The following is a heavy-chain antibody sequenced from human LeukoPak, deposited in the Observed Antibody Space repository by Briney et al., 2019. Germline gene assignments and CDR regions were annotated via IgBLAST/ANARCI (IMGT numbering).Heavy chain of an antibody. V-gene: IGHV1-18*01. J-gene: IGHJ6*03. Sequence: ASVKVSCKASGYTFTSYGISWVRQAPGQGLEWMGWISAYNGNTNYAQKLQGRVTMTTDTSTSTAYMELRSLRSDDTAVYYCAREYYYGSGWPGYYMDVWGKGTTVTVSS. CDR3: AREYYYGSGWPGYYMDV. CDR2: ISAYNGNT. D-gene: IGHD3-10*01. CDR1: GYTFTSYG.